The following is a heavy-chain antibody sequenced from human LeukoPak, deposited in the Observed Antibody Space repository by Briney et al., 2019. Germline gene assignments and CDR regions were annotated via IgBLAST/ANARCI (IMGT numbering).Heavy chain of an antibody. CDR2: ISPDGTSK. Sequence: GRSLRLSCVASKFIFIDSPMHWVRQPPGKGLQWVAVISPDGTSKYYADPVKGRFIISRDNSKDTLFLQMESLRIEDTAVYYCARDPLSPEPWGQGTLVTVSS. J-gene: IGHJ5*02. CDR1: KFIFIDSP. V-gene: IGHV3-30-3*01. CDR3: ARDPLSPEP.